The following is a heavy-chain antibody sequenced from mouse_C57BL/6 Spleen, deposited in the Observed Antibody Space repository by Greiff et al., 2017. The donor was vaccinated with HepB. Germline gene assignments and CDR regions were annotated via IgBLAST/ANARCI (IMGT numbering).Heavy chain of an antibody. Sequence: QVQLKQPGAELVKPGASVKLSCKASGYTFTSYWMHWVKQRPGRGLEWIGRIDPNSGGTKYNEKFKSKATLTVDKPSSTAYMQLSSLTSEDSAVYYCARNYGYEGNWYFDVWGTGTTVTVSS. CDR2: IDPNSGGT. CDR3: ARNYGYEGNWYFDV. D-gene: IGHD2-2*01. CDR1: GYTFTSYW. J-gene: IGHJ1*03. V-gene: IGHV1-72*01.